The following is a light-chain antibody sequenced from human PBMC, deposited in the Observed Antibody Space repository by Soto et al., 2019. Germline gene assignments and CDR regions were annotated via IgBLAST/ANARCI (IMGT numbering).Light chain of an antibody. CDR2: KAS. CDR1: QTISSW. CDR3: QHYNSYAEA. J-gene: IGKJ1*01. Sequence: DIQMTQSPSTLSGSVGDRVTITCRASQTISSWLAWYQQKPGKAPKLLIYKASTLKSGVPSRFSVSGSGTEFNLTISSLQSDDFATYYCQHYNSYAEAFGQGNKVELK. V-gene: IGKV1-5*03.